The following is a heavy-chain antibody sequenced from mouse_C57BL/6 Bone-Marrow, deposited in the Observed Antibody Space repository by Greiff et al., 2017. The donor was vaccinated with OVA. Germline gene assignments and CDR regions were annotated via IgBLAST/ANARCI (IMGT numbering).Heavy chain of an antibody. CDR1: GYAFSSSW. J-gene: IGHJ4*01. D-gene: IGHD2-3*01. CDR2: IYPGDGDT. CDR3: ARDGYYEDYYAMDY. Sequence: QVQLQQSGPELVKPGASVKISCKASGYAFSSSWMNWVKQRPGKGLEWIGRIYPGDGDTNYNGKFKGKATLTADKSSNTAYMQLSSLTSEDSAVYFCARDGYYEDYYAMDYWGQGTSVTVSS. V-gene: IGHV1-82*01.